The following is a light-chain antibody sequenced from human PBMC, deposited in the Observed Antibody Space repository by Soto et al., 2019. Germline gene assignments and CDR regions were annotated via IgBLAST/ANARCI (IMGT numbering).Light chain of an antibody. J-gene: IGKJ4*01. CDR2: WAS. CDR1: QSVLYSSNNKNY. CDR3: QQYVTTPSPS. Sequence: DIVMTQSPDSLAVSLGERATINCKSSQSVLYSSNNKNYLAWYQQKPGQPPKLLIYWASTRESGVPDRFSGSGSGTDFTLTISSLRAEDVAVYHCQQYVTTPSPSFGGGTKVEIK. V-gene: IGKV4-1*01.